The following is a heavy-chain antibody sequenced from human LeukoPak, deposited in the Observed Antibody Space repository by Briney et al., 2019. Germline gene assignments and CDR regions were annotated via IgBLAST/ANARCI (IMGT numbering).Heavy chain of an antibody. J-gene: IGHJ6*02. D-gene: IGHD1-14*01. CDR1: GFTFSSYG. CDR2: ISYDGSNK. V-gene: IGHV3-30*03. CDR3: ARDHGNVDYYYGMDV. Sequence: PGRSLRLSCAASGFTFSSYGMHWVRQAPGKGLEWVAVISYDGSNKYYADSVKGRFTISRDNSKNTLYLQMNSLRAEDTAVYYCARDHGNVDYYYGMDVWGQGTTVTVSS.